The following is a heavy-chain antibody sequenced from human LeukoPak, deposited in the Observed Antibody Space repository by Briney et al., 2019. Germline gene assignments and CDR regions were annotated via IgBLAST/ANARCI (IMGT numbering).Heavy chain of an antibody. CDR1: GGTVSSGNYF. V-gene: IGHV4-39*01. Sequence: PSETLSLTCTVSGGTVSSGNYFWGWIRQPPGKRLEWIGGISYSGSAYYNPSLKSRAIISIDTSKNQFSLKLSSVTAADTAVYYCAGPGYGSNWPFDYWGQGSLVTVSS. CDR2: ISYSGSA. D-gene: IGHD6-13*01. J-gene: IGHJ4*02. CDR3: AGPGYGSNWPFDY.